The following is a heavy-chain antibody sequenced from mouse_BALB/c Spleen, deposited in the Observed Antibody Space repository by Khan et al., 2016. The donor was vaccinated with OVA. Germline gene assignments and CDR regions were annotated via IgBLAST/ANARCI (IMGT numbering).Heavy chain of an antibody. CDR2: ISYNGNT. D-gene: IGHD1-1*01. CDR1: GYSITTDYA. Sequence: EVQLQESGPGLVKPSQSLSLTCTVTGYSITTDYAWNWIRQFPGNKLEWMGFISYNGNTKYNPSLKSRISITRDTSKNQFFLQLKSVTTEDTARYYCARVYGGDFDYWGQGTTLKVSS. V-gene: IGHV3-2*02. CDR3: ARVYGGDFDY. J-gene: IGHJ2*01.